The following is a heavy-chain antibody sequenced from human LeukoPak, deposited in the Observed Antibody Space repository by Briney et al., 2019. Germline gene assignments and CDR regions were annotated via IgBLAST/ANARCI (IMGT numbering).Heavy chain of an antibody. CDR3: AKAPGPYGSQIDY. CDR2: ISYDGSNK. V-gene: IGHV3-30*04. J-gene: IGHJ4*02. D-gene: IGHD3-10*01. Sequence: GGSLRLSCAASGFTFSSYAMHWVRQAPGKGLEWVAVISYDGSNKYYADSVKGRFTISRDNSKNTLYLQMNSLRAEDTAVYYCAKAPGPYGSQIDYWGQGTLVTVSS. CDR1: GFTFSSYA.